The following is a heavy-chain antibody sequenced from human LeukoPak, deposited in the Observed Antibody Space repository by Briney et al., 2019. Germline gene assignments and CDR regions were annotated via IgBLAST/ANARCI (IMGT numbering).Heavy chain of an antibody. V-gene: IGHV3-7*01. D-gene: IGHD1/OR15-1a*01. CDR1: GFTFSGNW. Sequence: GGSLRLSCAASGFTFSGNWMSWVRQAPGKGLEWVANIKKDGSHSNYVDSVKGRFTISRDNDKNSLYLQMNGLRAEDTAVYYCARDRGWNTFDFWGQGTLVTVSS. CDR3: ARDRGWNTFDF. CDR2: IKKDGSHS. J-gene: IGHJ4*02.